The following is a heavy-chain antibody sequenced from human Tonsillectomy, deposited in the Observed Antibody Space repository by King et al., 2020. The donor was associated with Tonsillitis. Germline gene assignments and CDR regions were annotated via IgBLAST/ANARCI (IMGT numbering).Heavy chain of an antibody. CDR3: ARDGEGSTEGDFQY. J-gene: IGHJ1*01. D-gene: IGHD3-10*01. V-gene: IGHV4-61*01. Sequence: QLQESGPGLVKPSETLSLTCIVSGGSVSSGTYYWSWIRQPPGKGLEWIGYIFKSGSSNYNPSLKSRVTISLDTSKNRFSLKLNSVTAADTAVYYCARDGEGSTEGDFQYWGQGTLVTVSS. CDR2: IFKSGSS. CDR1: GGSVSSGTYY.